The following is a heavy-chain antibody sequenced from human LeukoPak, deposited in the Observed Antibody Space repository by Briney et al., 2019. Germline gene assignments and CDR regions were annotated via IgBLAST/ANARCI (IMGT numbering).Heavy chain of an antibody. D-gene: IGHD3-10*01. CDR3: ARDRITMVRGVRRYYGMDV. V-gene: IGHV4-59*11. CDR2: IYYSGST. CDR1: GGSISSHY. J-gene: IGHJ6*02. Sequence: SETLSLTCTVSGGSISSHYWSWIRQPPGKGLEWIGYIYYSGSTNYNPSLKSRVTISVDTSKNQFSLKLSSVTAVDTAVYYCARDRITMVRGVRRYYGMDVWGQGTTVTVSS.